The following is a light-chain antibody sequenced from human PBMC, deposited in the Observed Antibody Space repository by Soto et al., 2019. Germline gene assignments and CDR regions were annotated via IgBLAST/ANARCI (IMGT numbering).Light chain of an antibody. Sequence: DIVMTQSPDSLAVSLGERATINCKSSQTLLDSSNNKASLSWYQQKPGQPPKLLIYWTSTREFGVPDRFSGSGPGTDFTLTIRSLQAEYVAVYYCQQYFNSPRTFGHGTKVEIK. CDR2: WTS. CDR3: QQYFNSPRT. J-gene: IGKJ1*01. V-gene: IGKV4-1*01. CDR1: QTLLDSSNNKAS.